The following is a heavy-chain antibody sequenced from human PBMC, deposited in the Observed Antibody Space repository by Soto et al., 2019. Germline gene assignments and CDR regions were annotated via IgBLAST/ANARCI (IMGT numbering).Heavy chain of an antibody. J-gene: IGHJ6*02. CDR3: ARTSLTIFGPSNDYYGVDV. CDR1: GGSISSGEYY. D-gene: IGHD3-3*01. CDR2: ISYSGST. V-gene: IGHV4-30-4*01. Sequence: SETLSLTCTVSGGSISSGEYYWTWIRQPPGKGLEWIGYISYSGSTHYSPSLKSRVSITVDTSKNQFSLNLASVSAEDTAVYYCARTSLTIFGPSNDYYGVDVWGQGTTVTVSS.